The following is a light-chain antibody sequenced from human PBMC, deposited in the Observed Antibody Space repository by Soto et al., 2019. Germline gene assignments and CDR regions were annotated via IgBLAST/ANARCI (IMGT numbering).Light chain of an antibody. CDR2: AAS. Sequence: IQLTQSPSSLSASVGDRVTITCRASQGISSYLAWYQQKPGKAPKLLIYAASTLQSGVPSRFSGSGSGTDFTLTIGSLQPEDFATYYCQQLNSYPITFCQGTRLEI. CDR1: QGISSY. J-gene: IGKJ5*01. V-gene: IGKV1-9*01. CDR3: QQLNSYPIT.